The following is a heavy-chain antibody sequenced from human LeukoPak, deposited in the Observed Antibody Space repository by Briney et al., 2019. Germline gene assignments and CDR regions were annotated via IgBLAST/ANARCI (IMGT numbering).Heavy chain of an antibody. CDR3: ATRCPHSGGSCYAL. V-gene: IGHV1-24*01. J-gene: IGHJ4*02. CDR2: FDPEDGET. CDR1: GYTLTELS. D-gene: IGHD2-15*01. Sequence: ASVKVSCKVSGYTLTELSMHWVRQAPGKGLVWMGGFDPEDGETIYAQKFQGRVTMTEDTSTDTAYMELSSLRSEDTAVYYCATRCPHSGGSCYALWGQGTLVTVSS.